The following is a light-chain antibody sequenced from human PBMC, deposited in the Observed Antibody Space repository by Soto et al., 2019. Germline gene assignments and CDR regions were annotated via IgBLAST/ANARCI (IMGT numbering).Light chain of an antibody. J-gene: IGKJ5*01. Sequence: DTVFTQSPATLSLSPGETATLSCRASQSVRSHLAWYPQRPGQPPRLLIYDASYRATGVPLRFSGSGSGTEFTLTIISLESGDSAIYYCQQRSDWPPITVGQGTRLEIK. CDR1: QSVRSH. V-gene: IGKV3-11*01. CDR3: QQRSDWPPIT. CDR2: DAS.